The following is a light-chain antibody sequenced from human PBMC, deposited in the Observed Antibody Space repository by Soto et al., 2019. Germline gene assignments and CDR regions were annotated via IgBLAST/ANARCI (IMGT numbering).Light chain of an antibody. Sequence: EIVLTQSPATLSLSPGERATLSCRASQSVSSYLAWYQQKPGQAPRLLIYDASTRATDIPARISGSGSGTEFTLTISSLQSEYFAVYYCQQYHKWRTFGQGTKVDIK. CDR2: DAS. CDR3: QQYHKWRT. CDR1: QSVSSY. V-gene: IGKV3-15*01. J-gene: IGKJ1*01.